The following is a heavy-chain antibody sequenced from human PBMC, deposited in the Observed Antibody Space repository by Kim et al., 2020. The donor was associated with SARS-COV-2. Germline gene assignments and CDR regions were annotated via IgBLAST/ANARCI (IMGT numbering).Heavy chain of an antibody. CDR1: GFTFSSYA. Sequence: GVSLRLSCAASGFTFSSYAMSWVRQAPGKGLEWVSAISGSGGSTYYADSVKGRFTISRDNSKNTLYLQMNSLRAEDTAVYYCAKDDLIIAVAGTVDYWGQGTLVTVSS. D-gene: IGHD6-19*01. V-gene: IGHV3-23*01. J-gene: IGHJ4*02. CDR2: ISGSGGST. CDR3: AKDDLIIAVAGTVDY.